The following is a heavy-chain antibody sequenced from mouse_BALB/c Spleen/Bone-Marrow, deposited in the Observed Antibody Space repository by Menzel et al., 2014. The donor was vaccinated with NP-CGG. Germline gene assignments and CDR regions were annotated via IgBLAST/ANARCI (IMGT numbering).Heavy chain of an antibody. V-gene: IGHV1-69*02. CDR3: TGGNCPYYFDY. J-gene: IGHJ2*01. D-gene: IGHD2-1*01. CDR1: GYTFTSYW. Sequence: VQLQQSGAELVRPGASVKLSCKASGYTFTSYWINWVKQRPGQGLEWIGNIYPSNNYTNYNQKFKDKATLTVDKSSSTAYMRISRPTSDDSAVYYCTGGNCPYYFDYWGQGTTLTVSS. CDR2: IYPSNNYT.